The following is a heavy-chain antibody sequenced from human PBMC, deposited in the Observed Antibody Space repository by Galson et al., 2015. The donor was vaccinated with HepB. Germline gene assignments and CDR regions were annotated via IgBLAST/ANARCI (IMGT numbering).Heavy chain of an antibody. Sequence: SVKVSCKASGSTFTSYYMHWVRQAPGQGLEWMGIINPSGGSTSYAQKFQGRVTMTRDTSTSTVYMELSSLRSEDTAVYYCARDEVVVPAAIREALVVWGQGTLVTVSS. CDR3: ARDEVVVPAAIREALVV. CDR1: GSTFTSYY. D-gene: IGHD2-2*02. V-gene: IGHV1-46*01. J-gene: IGHJ4*02. CDR2: INPSGGST.